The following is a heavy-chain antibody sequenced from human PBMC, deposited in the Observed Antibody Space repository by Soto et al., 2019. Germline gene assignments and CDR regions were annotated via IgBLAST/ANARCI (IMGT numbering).Heavy chain of an antibody. Sequence: QLQLQESGPRLVKPSETLSLTCTVSGGSISSYSHYCGWIRQPPGQGLEWIGYMYYSGSTYYNPSRKSRGTMSFYTSKEQFPLNLSSVTAADTAVYYCATMPITGETPYYFDYWYQGTLVAVSS. CDR3: ATMPITGETPYYFDY. V-gene: IGHV4-39*01. J-gene: IGHJ4*02. CDR1: GGSISSYSHY. D-gene: IGHD1-20*01. CDR2: MYYSGST.